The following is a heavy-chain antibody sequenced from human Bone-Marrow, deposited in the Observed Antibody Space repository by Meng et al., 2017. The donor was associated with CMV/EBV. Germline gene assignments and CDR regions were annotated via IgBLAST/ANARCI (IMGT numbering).Heavy chain of an antibody. Sequence: GESLKISCAASGFTFSGYSMNWVRQAPGKGLEWVSSISSSSNYIYYVDSVKGRFTISRDNAKNSLYLQMNSLRAEDTAVYYCARESPHDKYCSSTSCYRQIDYWGQGTLVTVSS. CDR2: ISSSSNYI. CDR1: GFTFSGYS. J-gene: IGHJ4*02. D-gene: IGHD2-2*02. CDR3: ARESPHDKYCSSTSCYRQIDY. V-gene: IGHV3-21*01.